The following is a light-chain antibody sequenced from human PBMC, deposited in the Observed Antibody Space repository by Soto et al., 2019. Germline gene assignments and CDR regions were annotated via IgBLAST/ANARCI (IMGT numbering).Light chain of an antibody. V-gene: IGLV2-11*01. J-gene: IGLJ1*01. CDR1: NSVVGGYNY. Sequence: SVLTQPRSVSGSPGQSVTISCTGTNSVVGGYNYVSWYQQHPGKAPKLMIYDVSKRPSGVPDRFSGSKSGNTASLTISGLQAEDEADYYCCSYAGSYLGVFGTGTKVTVL. CDR2: DVS. CDR3: CSYAGSYLGV.